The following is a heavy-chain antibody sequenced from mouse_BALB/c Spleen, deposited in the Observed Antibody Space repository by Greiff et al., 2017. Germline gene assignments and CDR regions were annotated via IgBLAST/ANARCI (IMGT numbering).Heavy chain of an antibody. Sequence: EVQLVESGGGLVQPGGSLKLSCAASGFTFSSYGMSWVRQTPDKRLELVATINSNGGSTYYPDSVKGRFTISRDNAKNTLYLQMSSLKSEDTAMYYCAREGYGYDYWGQGTTLTVSS. CDR1: GFTFSSYG. CDR3: AREGYGYDY. V-gene: IGHV5-6-3*01. J-gene: IGHJ2*01. D-gene: IGHD1-2*01. CDR2: INSNGGST.